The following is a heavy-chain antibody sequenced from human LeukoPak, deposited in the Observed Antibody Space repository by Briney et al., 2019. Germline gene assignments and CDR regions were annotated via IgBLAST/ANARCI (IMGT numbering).Heavy chain of an antibody. CDR2: ISSSSSYI. J-gene: IGHJ4*02. Sequence: GGSLRLSCAASGFTFSSYSMYWVRQAPGKGLEWVSSISSSSSYIYYADSVKGRFTFSRDNAKNSLYLQMSTLRAEDTAVYYCARSGWFGELVFDYWGQGTLVTVSS. D-gene: IGHD3-10*01. V-gene: IGHV3-21*01. CDR1: GFTFSSYS. CDR3: ARSGWFGELVFDY.